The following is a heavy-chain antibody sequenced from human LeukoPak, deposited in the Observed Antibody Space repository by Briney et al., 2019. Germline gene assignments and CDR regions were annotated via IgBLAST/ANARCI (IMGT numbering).Heavy chain of an antibody. V-gene: IGHV4-59*01. CDR3: ARGDCSSTSCFYYNAFDI. D-gene: IGHD2-2*01. J-gene: IGHJ3*02. Sequence: SETLSLTCTVSVRSISTYYWGWIRQPPGEGLEWLGYVYYSGSTSYNPSLRSRVSISVDTSKNQLSLKLSSVTAADSAVYYCARGDCSSTSCFYYNAFDIWGQGTMVTVSS. CDR1: VRSISTYY. CDR2: VYYSGST.